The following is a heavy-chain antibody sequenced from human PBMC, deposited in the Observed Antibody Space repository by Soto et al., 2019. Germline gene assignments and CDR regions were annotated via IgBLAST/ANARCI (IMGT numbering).Heavy chain of an antibody. Sequence: QVQLVQSGAEVKKPGASVKVSCKASGYTFTSYYMHWVRQAPGQGLEWMGIINPSGGSTSYAQKFQGRVTMTRDTSTSTVYMELSSLRSEDTAVYYCARTFIVAATSQIYYMDVWGKGTTVTVSS. D-gene: IGHD2-15*01. CDR2: INPSGGST. CDR3: ARTFIVAATSQIYYMDV. V-gene: IGHV1-46*03. J-gene: IGHJ6*03. CDR1: GYTFTSYY.